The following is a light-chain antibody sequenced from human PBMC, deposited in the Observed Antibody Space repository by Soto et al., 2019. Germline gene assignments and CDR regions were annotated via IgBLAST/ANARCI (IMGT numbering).Light chain of an antibody. V-gene: IGKV3-20*01. Sequence: EIVLTQSPGTLSLSPGERATLSCRASQSVSSSYLAWYQQKPGQAPWLIIYGASSRASGAPDRFSGSGSGTDFTLTISGLEPEDFALYYCQQYDSSPFTFGQGTRLDI. CDR2: GAS. J-gene: IGKJ5*01. CDR1: QSVSSSY. CDR3: QQYDSSPFT.